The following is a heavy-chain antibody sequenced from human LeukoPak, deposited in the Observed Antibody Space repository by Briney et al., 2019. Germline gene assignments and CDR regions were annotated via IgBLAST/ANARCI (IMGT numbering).Heavy chain of an antibody. CDR3: ATSRSFDY. Sequence: PGGSLRLSCAASGFTFSSYWVHWVRQPPGKGLAWVSHIDSDGSTTRYADSVKGRFTISRDNAKNTLYLQMNSLRAEDTAVYYCATSRSFDYWGQGILVTVSS. V-gene: IGHV3-74*01. CDR1: GFTFSSYW. J-gene: IGHJ4*02. CDR2: IDSDGSTT.